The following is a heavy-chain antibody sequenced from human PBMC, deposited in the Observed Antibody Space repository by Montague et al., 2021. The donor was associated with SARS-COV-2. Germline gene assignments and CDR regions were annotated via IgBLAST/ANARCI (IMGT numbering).Heavy chain of an antibody. D-gene: IGHD2-2*03. J-gene: IGHJ3*01. V-gene: IGHV4-30-4*01. CDR2: IDNRGNT. CDR3: GRDSWGDGYVVTGAFDV. CDR1: SASFVSISSDEYY. Sequence: TLSLTCTVSSASFVSISSDEYYWGWIRQTSLKGLEWIGYIDNRGNTCDSPSLRSRVTMSLDTSKNLFSLILTSVTAADTALYYCGRDSWGDGYVVTGAFDVWGHGTMVFVSS.